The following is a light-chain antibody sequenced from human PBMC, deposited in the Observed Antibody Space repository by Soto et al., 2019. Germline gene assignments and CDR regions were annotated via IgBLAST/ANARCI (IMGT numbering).Light chain of an antibody. CDR2: TNN. Sequence: QSVLTQPPSASGTPGQRVTISCSGSSSNIGSNTVNWYQQLPGTAPKLLIYTNNQRPSGVPDRFSGSKSDTSASLAISGLQSEDEADYYCAAWHDSLNGWVFGGRTKLTVL. CDR3: AAWHDSLNGWV. J-gene: IGLJ3*02. V-gene: IGLV1-44*01. CDR1: SSNIGSNT.